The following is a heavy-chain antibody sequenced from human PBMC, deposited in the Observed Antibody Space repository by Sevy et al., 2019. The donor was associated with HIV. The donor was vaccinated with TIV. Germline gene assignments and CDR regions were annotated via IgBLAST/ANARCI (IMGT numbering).Heavy chain of an antibody. CDR3: ARDLFSGGNAVYGY. J-gene: IGHJ4*02. CDR1: GFTFSSYA. Sequence: GGSLRLSCAASGFTFSSYAMNWVRQAPGKGLEWVSSINAISSNIYYADSVKGRFTISKENAENSLYLQMNSVRAEDTAVYYCARDLFSGGNAVYGYWGQGTLVTVSS. D-gene: IGHD2-15*01. V-gene: IGHV3-21*01. CDR2: INAISSNI.